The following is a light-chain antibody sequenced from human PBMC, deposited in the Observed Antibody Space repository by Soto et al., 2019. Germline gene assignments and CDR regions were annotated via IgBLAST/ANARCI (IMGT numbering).Light chain of an antibody. CDR1: SSDVGGYNY. V-gene: IGLV2-14*01. J-gene: IGLJ1*01. Sequence: QSVLTQPASVSGSPGQSITISCTGTSSDVGGYNYVSWYQQHPGKAPKLMIYEVSNRPSGVSNRFSGSKSGNTASLTISGLQAEDEADYYCSLYISGSTYVFGTGTKLTVL. CDR2: EVS. CDR3: SLYISGSTYV.